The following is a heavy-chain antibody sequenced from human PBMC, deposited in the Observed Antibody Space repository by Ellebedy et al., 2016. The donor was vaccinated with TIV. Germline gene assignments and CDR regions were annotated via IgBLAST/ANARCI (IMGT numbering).Heavy chain of an antibody. D-gene: IGHD2-2*01. CDR2: IIPIFGTA. V-gene: IGHV1-69*13. CDR1: GGTFSSYA. J-gene: IGHJ6*03. Sequence: SVKVSXXASGGTFSSYAISWVRQAPGQGLEWMGGIIPIFGTANYAQKFQGRVTITADESTSTAYMELSSLRSEDTAVYYCAGSEYQPLYYYYYMDVWGKGTTVTVSS. CDR3: AGSEYQPLYYYYYMDV.